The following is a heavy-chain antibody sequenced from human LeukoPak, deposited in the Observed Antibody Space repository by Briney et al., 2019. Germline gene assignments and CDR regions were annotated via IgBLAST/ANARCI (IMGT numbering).Heavy chain of an antibody. CDR2: ISSSSSYI. Sequence: GGSLRLSCAASGFTFSSYSMNWVRQAPGKGLEWVSSISSSSSYIYYADSVKGRFTISRDNAKNSLYLQMNSLRAEDTAVYYCARLKDGYSSRFTYYYYMDVWGKGTTVTVSS. J-gene: IGHJ6*03. D-gene: IGHD6-13*01. CDR1: GFTFSSYS. CDR3: ARLKDGYSSRFTYYYYMDV. V-gene: IGHV3-21*01.